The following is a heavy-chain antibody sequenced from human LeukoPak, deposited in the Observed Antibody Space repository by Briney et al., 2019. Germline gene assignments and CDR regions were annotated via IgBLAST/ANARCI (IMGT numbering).Heavy chain of an antibody. J-gene: IGHJ4*02. CDR2: ISTSNDYI. CDR3: ANGPHYQILTGYYKVRSHLDY. CDR1: GFTFSSYN. V-gene: IGHV3-21*01. Sequence: GGSLRLSCVVSGFTFSSYNMNWVRQAPGKGLEWVSSISTSNDYIYYADSVTGRFTISRDNSKNTLYLQMNSLRAEDTAVYSCANGPHYQILTGYYKVRSHLDYWGQGTLVTVSS. D-gene: IGHD3-9*01.